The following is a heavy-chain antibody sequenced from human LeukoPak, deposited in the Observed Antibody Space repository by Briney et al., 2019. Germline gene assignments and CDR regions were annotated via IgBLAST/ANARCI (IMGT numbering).Heavy chain of an antibody. CDR1: VFPFSRYS. Sequence: GGSLRLSCTTSVFPFSRYSMNWVRQAPGKGLEWVSYITSSGDTIYYADSVKGRFTISRDNAKNSVYLQMNSLRAEDTAVYYCANLKGMATASYWGQGTLVTVSS. V-gene: IGHV3-48*01. CDR3: ANLKGMATASY. D-gene: IGHD5-24*01. CDR2: ITSSGDTI. J-gene: IGHJ4*02.